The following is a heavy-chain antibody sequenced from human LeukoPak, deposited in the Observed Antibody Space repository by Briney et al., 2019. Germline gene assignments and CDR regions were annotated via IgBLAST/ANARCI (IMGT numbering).Heavy chain of an antibody. CDR3: ATHYGSGSYYFDY. Sequence: SETLSLTCTASGGSISSSSYYWGWIRQPPGKGLEWIGSIYYSGSTYYNPSLKSRVTISVDTSKNQFSLKLSSVTAADTAVYYCATHYGSGSYYFDYWGQGTLVTVSS. CDR1: GGSISSSSYY. D-gene: IGHD3-10*01. CDR2: IYYSGST. V-gene: IGHV4-39*01. J-gene: IGHJ4*02.